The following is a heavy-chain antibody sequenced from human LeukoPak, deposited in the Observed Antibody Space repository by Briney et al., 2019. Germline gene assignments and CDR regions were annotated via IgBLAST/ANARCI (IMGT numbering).Heavy chain of an antibody. V-gene: IGHV3-53*01. D-gene: IGHD1-14*01. Sequence: GGSLRLSCAASGFTVSSNYKSWVRQAPGKGLEWVSVIYSGGSTYYADSVKGRFTISRDNSKNTLYLQMNSLRAEDTAVYYCARNRRPWAYAFDYWGQGTLVTVSS. CDR3: ARNRRPWAYAFDY. CDR2: IYSGGST. CDR1: GFTVSSNY. J-gene: IGHJ4*02.